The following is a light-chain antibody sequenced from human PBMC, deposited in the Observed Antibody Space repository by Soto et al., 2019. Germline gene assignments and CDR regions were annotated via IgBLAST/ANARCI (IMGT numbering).Light chain of an antibody. CDR1: QGISSC. J-gene: IGKJ4*01. V-gene: IGKV1-12*01. CDR3: QQYGSSPLT. CDR2: AAS. Sequence: DIQMTQSPSSVSASVGDRVTVTCRASQGISSCLAWCQQKPGKAPKLLIYAASSLQSGVPSRFSGSGSGTDFTLTISRLEPEDFAVYYCQQYGSSPLTFGGGTKVDIK.